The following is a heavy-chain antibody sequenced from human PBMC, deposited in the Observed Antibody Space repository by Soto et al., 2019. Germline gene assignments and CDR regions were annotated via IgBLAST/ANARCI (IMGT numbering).Heavy chain of an antibody. CDR2: ISSSGSTI. CDR1: GFTFSDYY. D-gene: IGHD1-7*01. Sequence: QVQLVESGGGLVKPGGSLRLSCAASGFTFSDYYMSWIRQAPGKGLEWVSYISSSGSTIYYADSVKGRFTISRDNAKNSLYLQMNSLRAEDTAVYYCASGSGRNGNYAMPCCYYGMDVWGQGTTVTVSS. CDR3: ASGSGRNGNYAMPCCYYGMDV. V-gene: IGHV3-11*01. J-gene: IGHJ6*02.